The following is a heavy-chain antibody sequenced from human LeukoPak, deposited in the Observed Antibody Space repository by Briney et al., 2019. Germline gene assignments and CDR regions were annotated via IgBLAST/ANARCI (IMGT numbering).Heavy chain of an antibody. D-gene: IGHD3-16*01. CDR2: INTDTRGT. J-gene: IGHJ4*02. CDR3: ARAGAYHFDN. CDR1: GFTFTDYW. V-gene: IGHV3-74*01. Sequence: PGGSLRLSCAASGFTFTDYWMHWVRQAPGKGLVWVSIINTDTRGTYYADSVKGRFTIARDNSKKTLYLQMNSLRAQDAAVYYCARAGAYHFDNWGQGTLVTVSS.